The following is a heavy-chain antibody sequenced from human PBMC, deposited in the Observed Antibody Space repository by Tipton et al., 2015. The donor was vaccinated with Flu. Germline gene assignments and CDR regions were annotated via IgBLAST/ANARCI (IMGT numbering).Heavy chain of an antibody. CDR1: GFTFSNYE. CDR3: ARSRYYYDPGVGMDV. D-gene: IGHD3-22*01. J-gene: IGHJ6*02. V-gene: IGHV3-48*03. CDR2: ISTSSNTI. Sequence: SLRLSCSASGFTFSNYEMNWVRQAPGKGLEWLSYISTSSNTIYYANSVKGRFTIYRDNAENSLYLQMNSLRAEDTAVYYCARSRYYYDPGVGMDVWGQGTTVTVSS.